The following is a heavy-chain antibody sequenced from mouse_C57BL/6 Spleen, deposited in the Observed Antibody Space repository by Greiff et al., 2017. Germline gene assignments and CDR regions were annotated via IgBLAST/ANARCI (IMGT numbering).Heavy chain of an antibody. Sequence: VQLKESGAELVKPGASVKLSCTASGFNIKDYYMHWVKQRTEQGLEWIGRIDPEDGETKYAPKFQGKATITADTSSNTAYLPLSSLTSEDTAVYYCAVYYYGSSPLAYWGQGTLVTVSA. J-gene: IGHJ3*01. V-gene: IGHV14-2*01. CDR2: IDPEDGET. CDR1: GFNIKDYY. CDR3: AVYYYGSSPLAY. D-gene: IGHD1-1*01.